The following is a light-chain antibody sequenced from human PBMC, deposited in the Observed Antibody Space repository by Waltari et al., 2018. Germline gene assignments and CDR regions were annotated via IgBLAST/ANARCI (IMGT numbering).Light chain of an antibody. J-gene: IGKJ1*01. CDR1: QSIRRW. CDR3: QQYDDYLGT. V-gene: IGKV1-5*03. CDR2: EAS. Sequence: EIQMTQYTSTLSASVGDRAIVTCRASQSIRRWLAWYQQKPGKAPKRLIFEASSLESGVPSRFSGSGSGTEFTLTISSLQPDDFATYYCQQYDDYLGTFGQGTRVEIK.